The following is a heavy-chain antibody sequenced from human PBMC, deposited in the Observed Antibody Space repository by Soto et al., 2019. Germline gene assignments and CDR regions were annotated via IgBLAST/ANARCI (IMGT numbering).Heavy chain of an antibody. Sequence: QVQLVESGGGVVQPGRSLRLSCAASGFTFSSYGMHWVRQAPGKGLEWVAVISHDGSNKYYADSVKGRFTISRDNSKNTLYLQMNSLRAEDTAVYYCAFDPRGSGSWSFDYWGQGTLVTVSS. J-gene: IGHJ4*02. V-gene: IGHV3-30*03. CDR1: GFTFSSYG. CDR3: AFDPRGSGSWSFDY. CDR2: ISHDGSNK. D-gene: IGHD1-26*01.